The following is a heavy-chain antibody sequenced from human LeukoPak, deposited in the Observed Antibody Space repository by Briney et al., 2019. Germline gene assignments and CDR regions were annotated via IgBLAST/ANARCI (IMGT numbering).Heavy chain of an antibody. CDR2: IYTSGST. J-gene: IGHJ3*02. Sequence: PSETLSLTCTVSGGSISSGSYYWSWIRQPAGKGLEWIGRIYTSGSTNYNPSLKSRVTISVYTSKNQFSLRLTSVTAADTAVYYCARFPCSGDSCYSGIRAFDIWGQGTMVIVSS. V-gene: IGHV4-61*02. D-gene: IGHD2-15*01. CDR3: ARFPCSGDSCYSGIRAFDI. CDR1: GGSISSGSYY.